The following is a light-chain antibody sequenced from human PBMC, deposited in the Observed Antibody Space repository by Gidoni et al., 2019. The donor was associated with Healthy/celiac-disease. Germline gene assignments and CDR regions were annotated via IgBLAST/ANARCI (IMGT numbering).Light chain of an antibody. CDR2: WAS. CDR1: QSVLYRSNNKNY. Sequence: DIVMTQSPDSLAVSLGERATINCKSSQSVLYRSNNKNYLAWYQQKPGQPPKLLIYWASTRESGVSDRCSGSGSGTDFLLIISRLPAEDVAVYYCQQYYSTPHTFGQGTKLEIK. CDR3: QQYYSTPHT. J-gene: IGKJ2*01. V-gene: IGKV4-1*01.